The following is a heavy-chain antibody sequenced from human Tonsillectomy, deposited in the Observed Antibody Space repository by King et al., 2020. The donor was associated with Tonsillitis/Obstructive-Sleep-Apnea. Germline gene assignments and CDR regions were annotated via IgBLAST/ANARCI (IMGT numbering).Heavy chain of an antibody. CDR3: ARVNSYAVYGSVSPPRVNIYYYYGMDV. Sequence: VQLVQSGGGLVQPGGSLRLSCAASGFTFSSYWMHWVRQAPGKGLVWVSRINSDGSSTSYADSVKGRFTISRDNAKNTLYLQMNSLRAEDTAVYYCARVNSYAVYGSVSPPRVNIYYYYGMDVWGQGTTVTVSS. CDR1: GFTFSSYW. J-gene: IGHJ6*02. CDR2: INSDGSST. V-gene: IGHV3-74*01. D-gene: IGHD3-10*01.